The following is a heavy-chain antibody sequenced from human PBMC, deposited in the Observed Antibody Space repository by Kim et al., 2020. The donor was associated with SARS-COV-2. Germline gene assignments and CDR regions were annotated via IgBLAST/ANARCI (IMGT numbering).Heavy chain of an antibody. V-gene: IGHV3-21*01. CDR3: ARDREFGELLHWSYYYYGMDV. J-gene: IGHJ6*02. D-gene: IGHD3-10*01. CDR1: GFTFSSYS. Sequence: GGSLRLSCAASGFTFSSYSMNWVRQAPGKGLEWVSSISSSSSYIYYADSVKGRFTISRDNAKNSLYLQMNSLRAEDTAVYYCARDREFGELLHWSYYYYGMDVWGQGTTVTVSS. CDR2: ISSSSSYI.